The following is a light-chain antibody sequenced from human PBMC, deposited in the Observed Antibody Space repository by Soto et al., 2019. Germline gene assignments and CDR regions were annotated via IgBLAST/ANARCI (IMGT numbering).Light chain of an antibody. CDR1: QSVSSSY. V-gene: IGKV3-20*01. CDR3: QQYGSSPPYT. J-gene: IGKJ2*01. CDR2: GAS. Sequence: EMVLTQSPGTLSLSPGERATLSCMASQSVSSSYLAWDQQKPGQAPRLLIYGASSRATGIPDRFSGSGSGTDFTLTISRLEPEDFAVYYCQQYGSSPPYTFGQGTKLEIK.